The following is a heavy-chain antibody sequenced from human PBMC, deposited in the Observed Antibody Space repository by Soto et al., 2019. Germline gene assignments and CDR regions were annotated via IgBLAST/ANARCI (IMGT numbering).Heavy chain of an antibody. CDR1: GGSFSGYY. CDR3: ASLRYFDRFDP. D-gene: IGHD3-9*01. Sequence: QVQLQQWGAGLLKPSETLSLTCAVYGGSFSGYYWSWIRQPPGKGLEWIGEINHSGSTNYNPSLKSRVTISVDTSKNQFSLKLSSVTAADTAVYSCASLRYFDRFDPWGQGTLVTVSS. V-gene: IGHV4-34*01. CDR2: INHSGST. J-gene: IGHJ5*02.